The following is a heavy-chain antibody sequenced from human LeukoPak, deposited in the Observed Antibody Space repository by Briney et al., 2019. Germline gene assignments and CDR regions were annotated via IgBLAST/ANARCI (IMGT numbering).Heavy chain of an antibody. CDR1: GFTFSSYG. CDR2: IWYDGSNK. D-gene: IGHD6-13*01. J-gene: IGHJ4*02. V-gene: IGHV3-33*01. Sequence: GGSLRLSCAASGFTFSSYGMHWVRQAPGKGLEWVAVIWYDGSNKYYADSVKGLFTISRDNSKNTLYLQMNSLKAEDTAVYYCARPGGEIAAAAKSGYYFDYWGQGTLVTVSS. CDR3: ARPGGEIAAAAKSGYYFDY.